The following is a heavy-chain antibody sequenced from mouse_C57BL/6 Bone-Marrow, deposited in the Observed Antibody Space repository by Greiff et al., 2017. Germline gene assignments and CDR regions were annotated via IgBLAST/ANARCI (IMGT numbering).Heavy chain of an antibody. D-gene: IGHD1-1*01. J-gene: IGHJ4*01. Sequence: EVQLQQSGPALVKPGASVKISCKASGYTFTDYYMNWVKQSHGKSLEWIGDINPNNGGTSYNQKFKGKATLTVDKSSSTAYMELRSLTSEDSAVYYCARADYGSRGYYAMDYWGQGTSVTVSS. V-gene: IGHV1-26*01. CDR3: ARADYGSRGYYAMDY. CDR1: GYTFTDYY. CDR2: INPNNGGT.